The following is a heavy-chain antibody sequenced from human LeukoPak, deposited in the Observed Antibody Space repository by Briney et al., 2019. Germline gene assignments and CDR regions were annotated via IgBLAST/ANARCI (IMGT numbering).Heavy chain of an antibody. CDR2: ISGSGGDT. D-gene: IGHD3-10*01. CDR3: AKDLVGEGGSGFPGY. V-gene: IGHV3-23*01. Sequence: PGGSLRLSCAASGVAFSTYSMTWVRQAPGKGLEWVSAISGSGGDTYYADSVKGRFTISRDNSKYTLYLQMNSLRAEDTAVYHCAKDLVGEGGSGFPGYWGRGTLVTVSS. J-gene: IGHJ4*02. CDR1: GVAFSTYS.